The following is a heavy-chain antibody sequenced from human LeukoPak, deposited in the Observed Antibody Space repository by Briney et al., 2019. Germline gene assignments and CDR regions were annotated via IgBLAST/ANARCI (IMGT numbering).Heavy chain of an antibody. D-gene: IGHD3-22*01. CDR3: ARDQLTMIVVVTGFDY. V-gene: IGHV3-30*04. CDR2: ISYDGSNK. CDR1: GFTFSSYA. J-gene: IGHJ4*02. Sequence: PGGSLRLSCAASGFTFSSYAMHWVRQAPGKGLEWVAVISYDGSNKYYADSVKGRFTISRDNSKITLYLQMNSLRAEDTAVYYCARDQLTMIVVVTGFDYWGQGTLVTVSS.